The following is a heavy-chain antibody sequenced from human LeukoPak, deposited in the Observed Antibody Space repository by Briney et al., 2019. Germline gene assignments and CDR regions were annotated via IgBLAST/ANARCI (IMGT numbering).Heavy chain of an antibody. Sequence: GGSLRLSCAASGFTFSSYGMHWVRQAPGKGLEWVAFIRYDGSNKYYADSVKGRFTISRDNSKNTLYLQMNSLRAEDTAVYYCATDINTHIRGWYWGQGSLVTVSS. CDR1: GFTFSSYG. CDR2: IRYDGSNK. D-gene: IGHD2-15*01. J-gene: IGHJ4*02. V-gene: IGHV3-30*02. CDR3: ATDINTHIRGWY.